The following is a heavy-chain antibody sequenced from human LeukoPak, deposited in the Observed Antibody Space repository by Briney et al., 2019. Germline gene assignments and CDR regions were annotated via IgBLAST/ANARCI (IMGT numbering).Heavy chain of an antibody. V-gene: IGHV4-39*07. CDR1: GGSISSSSYY. J-gene: IGHJ1*01. CDR2: IYYSGST. CDR3: ALVVAATSYFQH. D-gene: IGHD2-15*01. Sequence: SETLSLTCTVSGGSISSSSYYWGWIRQPPGKGLEWIGSIYYSGSTYYNPSLKSRVTISVDTSKNQFSLKLSSVTAADTAVYYCALVVAATSYFQHWGQGTLVTVSS.